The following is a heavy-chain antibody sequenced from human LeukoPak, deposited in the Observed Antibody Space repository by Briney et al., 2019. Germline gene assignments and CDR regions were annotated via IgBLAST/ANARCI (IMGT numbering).Heavy chain of an antibody. J-gene: IGHJ3*02. CDR3: ARGLFLSGYLDAFDI. D-gene: IGHD3-22*01. V-gene: IGHV3-23*01. Sequence: GGSLRLSCAASGFTFSSYEMNWVRQAPGKGLEWVSAISGSGGSTYYADSVKGRFTISRDNSKNTLYLQMNSLRVEDTAMYYCARGLFLSGYLDAFDIWGQGTVVTVSS. CDR1: GFTFSSYE. CDR2: ISGSGGST.